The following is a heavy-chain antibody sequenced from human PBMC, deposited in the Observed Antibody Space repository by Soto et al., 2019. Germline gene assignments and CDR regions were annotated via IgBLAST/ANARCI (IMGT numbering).Heavy chain of an antibody. D-gene: IGHD6-19*01. V-gene: IGHV3-30*18. CDR1: GFTFSDYY. CDR3: AKEIAVAGDLDY. Sequence: GGSLRLSCAASGFTFSDYYMSWVRQAPGKGLEWVGVISSDGQTKYYADSVKGRFTISRDNSKNTLYLQMDSLRPEDTAVYYCAKEIAVAGDLDYWGHGTLVTVSS. J-gene: IGHJ4*01. CDR2: ISSDGQTK.